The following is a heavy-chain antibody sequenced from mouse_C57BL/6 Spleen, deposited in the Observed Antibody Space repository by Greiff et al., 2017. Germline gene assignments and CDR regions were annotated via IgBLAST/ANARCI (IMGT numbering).Heavy chain of an antibody. CDR2: IYPGGGYT. CDR3: AGGSNSYYFDY. J-gene: IGHJ2*01. CDR1: GYTFTNYW. V-gene: IGHV1-63*01. Sequence: VQGVESGAELVRPGTSVKMSCKASGYTFTNYWIGWAKQRPGHGLEWIGDIYPGGGYTNYNEKFKGKATLTADKSSSTAYMQFSSLTSEDSAIYYCAGGSNSYYFDYWGQGTTLTVSS. D-gene: IGHD2-5*01.